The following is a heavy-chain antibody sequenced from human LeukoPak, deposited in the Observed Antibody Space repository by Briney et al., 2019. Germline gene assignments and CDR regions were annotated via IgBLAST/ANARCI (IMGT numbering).Heavy chain of an antibody. CDR1: GGSFSGYY. CDR2: INHSGST. J-gene: IGHJ4*02. Sequence: SETLSLTCAVYGGSFSGYYWSWIRQPPGKGLEWIGEINHSGSTNYNPSLKSRVTISVDTSKNQFSLKLSSVTAADTAVYYCARERGFYYDSNGDYFDYWGQGTLVTVSS. D-gene: IGHD3-22*01. CDR3: ARERGFYYDSNGDYFDY. V-gene: IGHV4-34*01.